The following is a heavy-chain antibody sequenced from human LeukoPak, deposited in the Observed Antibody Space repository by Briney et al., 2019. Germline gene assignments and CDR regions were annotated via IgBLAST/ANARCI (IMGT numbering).Heavy chain of an antibody. CDR3: AKDSGSYYYFDY. D-gene: IGHD1-26*01. J-gene: IGHJ4*02. CDR1: GYTFTGYY. V-gene: IGHV1-2*02. Sequence: ASVKVSCKASGYTFTGYYTHWVRQAPGQGLEWMEWINPNSGGTNYAQKFQGRVTMTRDTSISTAYMELSRLRSDDTALYYCAKDSGSYYYFDYWGQGTLVTVSS. CDR2: INPNSGGT.